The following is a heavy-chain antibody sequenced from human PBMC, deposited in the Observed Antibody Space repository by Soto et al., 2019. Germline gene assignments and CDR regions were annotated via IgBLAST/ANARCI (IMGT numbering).Heavy chain of an antibody. CDR1: GDSISSNSYY. Sequence: SETLSLTCSVSGDSISSNSYYWIWIRQPPGKGLEWIGSVYYTGSTYYNPSLKSRVTISVDTATNNFSLRLSSLTAADTAVYYCRWSSGLTELAYWGQGTLVT. D-gene: IGHD2-21*02. V-gene: IGHV4-39*01. CDR2: VYYTGST. J-gene: IGHJ1*01. CDR3: RWSSGLTELAY.